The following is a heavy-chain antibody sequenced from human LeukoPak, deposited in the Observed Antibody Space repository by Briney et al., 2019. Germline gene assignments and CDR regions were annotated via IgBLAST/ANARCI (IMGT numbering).Heavy chain of an antibody. V-gene: IGHV3-48*03. Sequence: GGSLRVSCAASGFTFSSYVMNWIRQTPGKGLEWVAHISSGGNTEYYADSVRGRFTVSRDNAKNSLYLHMSSLRAEDSAVYYCARDTVDGPFVTSLDYWGQGVRVIVSS. J-gene: IGHJ4*02. CDR1: GFTFSSYV. CDR3: ARDTVDGPFVTSLDY. D-gene: IGHD5-12*01. CDR2: ISSGGNTE.